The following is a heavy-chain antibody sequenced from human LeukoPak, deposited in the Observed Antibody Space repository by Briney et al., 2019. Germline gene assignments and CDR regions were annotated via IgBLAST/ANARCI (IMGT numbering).Heavy chain of an antibody. CDR3: ARVSGGWYPNFDY. CDR1: GGSISSSSYY. CDR2: IYYSGST. V-gene: IGHV4-39*01. Sequence: SETLSHTCTVSGGSISSSSYYWGWIRQPPGKGLEWIGSIYYSGSTYYNPSLKSRVTISVDTSKNQFSLKLSSVTAADTAVYYCARVSGGWYPNFDYWGQGTLVTVSS. D-gene: IGHD6-19*01. J-gene: IGHJ4*02.